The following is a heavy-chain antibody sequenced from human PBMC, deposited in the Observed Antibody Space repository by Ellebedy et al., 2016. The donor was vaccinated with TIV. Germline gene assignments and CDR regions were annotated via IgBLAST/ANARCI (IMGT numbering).Heavy chain of an antibody. D-gene: IGHD3-22*01. Sequence: MPSETLSLTCTVSGGSISTYYWSWIRQPPGKGLECIGYIYYSGSTKYNPSLKSRVTMSVDTSKKQSSLNLSSVTAADTAVYYCATSYDSSGYYDDDAFDIWGQGTMVTVSS. V-gene: IGHV4-59*01. CDR3: ATSYDSSGYYDDDAFDI. CDR2: IYYSGST. CDR1: GGSISTYY. J-gene: IGHJ3*02.